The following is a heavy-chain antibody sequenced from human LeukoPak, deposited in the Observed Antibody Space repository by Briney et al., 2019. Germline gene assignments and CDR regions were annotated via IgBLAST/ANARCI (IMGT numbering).Heavy chain of an antibody. Sequence: PSETLSLTCTVSGGSISSYYWSWIRQPAGKGLEWIGRIYTSGSTNYNPSLKSRVTMSVDTSKNQFSLKLSSVTAADTAVYYCARDRDKDHPDNWFDPWGQGTLVTVSS. CDR3: ARDRDKDHPDNWFDP. CDR2: IYTSGST. J-gene: IGHJ5*02. CDR1: GGSISSYY. D-gene: IGHD2-15*01. V-gene: IGHV4-4*07.